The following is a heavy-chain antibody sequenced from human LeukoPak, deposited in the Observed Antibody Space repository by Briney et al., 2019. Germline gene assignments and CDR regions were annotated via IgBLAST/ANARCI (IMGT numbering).Heavy chain of an antibody. CDR1: GFTVSSNY. CDR3: AKVLRYDSGGYYWYFDL. Sequence: PGGSLRLSCAASGFTVSSNYMSWVRQAPGKGLEWVSVIYSGGSTYYADSVKGRFTISRDNSKNTLYLQMNSLRAEDTAVYYCAKVLRYDSGGYYWYFDLWGRGTLVTVSS. CDR2: IYSGGST. J-gene: IGHJ2*01. V-gene: IGHV3-53*01. D-gene: IGHD3-22*01.